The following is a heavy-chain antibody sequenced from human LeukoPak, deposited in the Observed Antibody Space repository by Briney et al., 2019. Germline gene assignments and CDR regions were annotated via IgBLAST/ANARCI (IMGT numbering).Heavy chain of an antibody. J-gene: IGHJ5*02. CDR3: TRPNYCSGGSCYDWFDP. Sequence: GGSLKPSCAASGFTFSGSAMHWVRQASGKGLEWVGRIRSKANSYATAYAASVKGRFTISRDDSKNTAYLQMNSLKTEDTAVYYCTRPNYCSGGSCYDWFDPWGQGTLVTVSS. V-gene: IGHV3-73*01. CDR1: GFTFSGSA. D-gene: IGHD2-15*01. CDR2: IRSKANSYAT.